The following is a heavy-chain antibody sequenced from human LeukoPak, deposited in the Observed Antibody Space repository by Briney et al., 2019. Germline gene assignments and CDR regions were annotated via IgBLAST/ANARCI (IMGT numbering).Heavy chain of an antibody. CDR3: ARVCVKSAPGLYYFDY. D-gene: IGHD3-16*02. Sequence: PSETLSLTCTVSGYSISSGYYWGWIRQPPGKGLEWIGSIYHSGSTYYNPSLKSRVTISVDTSKNQFSLKLSSVTAADTAVYYCARVCVKSAPGLYYFDYWGQGTLVTVSS. J-gene: IGHJ4*02. CDR1: GYSISSGYY. CDR2: IYHSGST. V-gene: IGHV4-38-2*02.